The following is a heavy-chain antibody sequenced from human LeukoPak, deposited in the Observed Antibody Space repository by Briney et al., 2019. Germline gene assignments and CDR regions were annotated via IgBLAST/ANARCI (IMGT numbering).Heavy chain of an antibody. CDR2: IFYNGNT. CDR1: GGSISNYY. CDR3: ASHFSPAAAGTFDH. D-gene: IGHD6-13*01. J-gene: IGHJ4*02. Sequence: KTSETLSLTCTVSGGSISNYYWSWIRQPPGKGLEWLGYIFYNGNTNYNPSLTSRVTMSLDTSKNQFSLKLTSMTAADTAVYYCASHFSPAAAGTFDHWGQGILVTVSS. V-gene: IGHV4-59*08.